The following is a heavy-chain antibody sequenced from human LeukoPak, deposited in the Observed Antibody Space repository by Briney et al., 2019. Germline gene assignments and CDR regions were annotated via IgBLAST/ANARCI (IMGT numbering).Heavy chain of an antibody. CDR1: GFTFTSDA. V-gene: IGHV3-23*01. Sequence: GGSLRLSCVASGFTFTSDAMNWVRQAPGKGLEWVSSTVSRGTTQYADSVKGRFTVSRDTSKNTLYLQMNSLRADNTAVYYCAKCSTSAYTTGWCNWIDPWGQGTLVTVSS. D-gene: IGHD6-19*01. CDR3: AKCSTSAYTTGWCNWIDP. J-gene: IGHJ5*02. CDR2: TVSRGTT.